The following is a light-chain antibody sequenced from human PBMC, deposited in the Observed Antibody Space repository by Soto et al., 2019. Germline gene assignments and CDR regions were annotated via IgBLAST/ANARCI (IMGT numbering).Light chain of an antibody. CDR3: HQYNSYSRT. J-gene: IGKJ1*01. V-gene: IGKV1-5*01. CDR1: QNINNW. CDR2: DGS. Sequence: DIQMTQSPSTLSASVGDRVTITCRASQNINNWLAWYQQKAGKAPKLLIYDGSSLESGVPSRFSGSGSGTAFTLNISRLQPDDFATYYCHQYNSYSRTFGQGTKVDIK.